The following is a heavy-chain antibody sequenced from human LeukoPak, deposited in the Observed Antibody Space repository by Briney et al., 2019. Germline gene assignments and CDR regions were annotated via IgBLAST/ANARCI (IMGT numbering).Heavy chain of an antibody. D-gene: IGHD3-3*01. CDR1: GGSLSSYY. J-gene: IGHJ6*03. CDR3: ARGHYYDFWSGYMDV. V-gene: IGHV4-4*07. Sequence: KSSETLSLTCTVSGGSLSSYYWSWIRQPAGKGLEWIGRIYTSGSTNYNPSLKSRVTMSVDTSKNQFSLKLSSVTAADTAVYYCARGHYYDFWSGYMDVWGKGTTVTVSS. CDR2: IYTSGST.